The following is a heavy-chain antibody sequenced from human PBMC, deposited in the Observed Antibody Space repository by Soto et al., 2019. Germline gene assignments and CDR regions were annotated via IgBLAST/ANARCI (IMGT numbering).Heavy chain of an antibody. Sequence: EVQLLESGGGLVQPGGSLRLSCAASGVTFSSYAMSWVRQAPGKGLEWVSAISGSGGSTYYADSVKGRFTISRDNSKNKLYLQMNSLRAEDTAVYYCAKDGLRGSGTAGRDFDYWGQGSLVTVSS. D-gene: IGHD3-10*01. CDR3: AKDGLRGSGTAGRDFDY. CDR1: GVTFSSYA. J-gene: IGHJ4*02. CDR2: ISGSGGST. V-gene: IGHV3-23*01.